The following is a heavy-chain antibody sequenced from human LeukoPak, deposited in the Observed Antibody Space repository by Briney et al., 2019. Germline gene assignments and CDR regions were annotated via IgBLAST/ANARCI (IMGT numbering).Heavy chain of an antibody. CDR3: ARVRDQNHLYGGNSGDFDY. CDR2: INTNTGNP. D-gene: IGHD4-23*01. CDR1: GYTFTSYA. Sequence: ASVKVSCKASGYTFTSYAMNWVRQAPGQGLEWMGWINTNTGNPTYAQGLTGRFVFSLDTSVSTAYLQISSLKAEDTAVYYCARVRDQNHLYGGNSGDFDYWGQGALVTVSS. J-gene: IGHJ4*02. V-gene: IGHV7-4-1*02.